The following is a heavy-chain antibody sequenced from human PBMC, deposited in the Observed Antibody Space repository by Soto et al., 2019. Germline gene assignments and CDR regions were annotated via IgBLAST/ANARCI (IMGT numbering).Heavy chain of an antibody. CDR2: IKQDGSET. Sequence: EVQLVESGGGLVQPGVSLRLSCAGSGFTFSSYWMSWVRQAPGKGLEWVANIKQDGSETDYVDSVKGRFTISRDNAKNSLYLQMNSLRAEDTAVYYCAAWARSSWFDYWGQGTLVTVSS. J-gene: IGHJ4*02. D-gene: IGHD6-13*01. V-gene: IGHV3-7*05. CDR3: AAWARSSWFDY. CDR1: GFTFSSYW.